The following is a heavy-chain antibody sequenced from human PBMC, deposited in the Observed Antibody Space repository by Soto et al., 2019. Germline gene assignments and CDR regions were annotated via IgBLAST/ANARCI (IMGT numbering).Heavy chain of an antibody. Sequence: PAASVKVSCKASGGTFSSYAISWVRQAPGQGLEWMGGIIPIFGTANYAQKFQGRVTITADKSTSTAYMELSSLRSEDTAVYYCARAGGKGLTIFGVVTFLDVWGQGTTVTVSS. V-gene: IGHV1-69*06. CDR3: ARAGGKGLTIFGVVTFLDV. CDR1: GGTFSSYA. J-gene: IGHJ6*02. CDR2: IIPIFGTA. D-gene: IGHD3-3*01.